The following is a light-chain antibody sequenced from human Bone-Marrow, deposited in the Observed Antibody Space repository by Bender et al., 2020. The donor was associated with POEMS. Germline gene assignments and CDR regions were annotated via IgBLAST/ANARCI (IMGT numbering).Light chain of an antibody. CDR3: YCAPEDHMGL. Sequence: YELTQPPSVSVFPGQTARIICSGDVLAKKYVRWFQQKQGQAPVLVIHKDTERPSTIPDRFSGSTSGTTVTLTISGAQAEDEADYYCYCAPEDHMGLFGPGTKVTVL. J-gene: IGLJ1*01. CDR1: VLAKKY. CDR2: KDT. V-gene: IGLV3-27*01.